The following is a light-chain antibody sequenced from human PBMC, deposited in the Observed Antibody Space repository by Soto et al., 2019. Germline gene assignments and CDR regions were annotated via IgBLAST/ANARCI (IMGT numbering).Light chain of an antibody. CDR3: QQSYSAPRT. CDR2: AVS. V-gene: IGKV1-39*01. J-gene: IGKJ1*01. Sequence: DIQMTQSPSSLSASVGDRVTITCRASQRISSYLNWYQQKPGKAPKILIYAVSNLQSGVPSRFSGSGSVTYFTLTISSLQPEDFATYYCQQSYSAPRTFGQGTKVEIK. CDR1: QRISSY.